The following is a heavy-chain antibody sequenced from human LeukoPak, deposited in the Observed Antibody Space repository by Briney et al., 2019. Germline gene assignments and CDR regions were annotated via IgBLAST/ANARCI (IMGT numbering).Heavy chain of an antibody. J-gene: IGHJ3*02. V-gene: IGHV3-48*02. Sequence: GGSLRLSCGASGFTFSSYKMNWVRQAPGKGLEGVSYITTSSSTIYYADSVKGRFTISRDNAKNSLYLQMNSLRDEDTALYYCARGLVGATSAFDMWGQGTMVTVTS. D-gene: IGHD1-26*01. CDR2: ITTSSSTI. CDR1: GFTFSSYK. CDR3: ARGLVGATSAFDM.